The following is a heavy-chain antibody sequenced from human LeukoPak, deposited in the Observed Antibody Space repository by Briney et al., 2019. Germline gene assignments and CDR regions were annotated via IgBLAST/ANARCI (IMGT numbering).Heavy chain of an antibody. CDR3: ARFMFRGPSDALDI. J-gene: IGHJ3*02. CDR2: IIPIFGTA. CDR1: GGTFSSYA. D-gene: IGHD3-10*01. V-gene: IGHV1-69*13. Sequence: SVKVSCKASGGTFSSYAISWVRQAPGQGLEWMGGIIPIFGTANYAQKFQGRVTITADESTSTAYMELSSLRSEDTAVYYCARFMFRGPSDALDIWGQGTMVTVSS.